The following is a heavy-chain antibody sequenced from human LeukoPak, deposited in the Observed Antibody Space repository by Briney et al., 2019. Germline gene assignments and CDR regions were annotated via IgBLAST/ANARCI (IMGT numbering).Heavy chain of an antibody. CDR2: ISSSSSYI. CDR1: GFTFRSYG. Sequence: GGSLRLSCAASGFTFRSYGMSWVRRAPGKGLEWVSSISSSSSYIYYADSVKGRFTISRDNAKNSLYLQMNSLRAEDTAVYYCTIYDCSGGSCYSFDYWGQGTLVTVSS. D-gene: IGHD2-15*01. CDR3: TIYDCSGGSCYSFDY. J-gene: IGHJ4*02. V-gene: IGHV3-21*01.